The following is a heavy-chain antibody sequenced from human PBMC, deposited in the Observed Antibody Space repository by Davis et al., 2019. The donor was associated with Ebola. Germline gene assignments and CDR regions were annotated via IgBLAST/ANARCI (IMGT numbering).Heavy chain of an antibody. V-gene: IGHV3-21*01. Sequence: GESLKISCAGSGFIFNNYAMSWVRQAPGKGLEWVSSISSSSSYIYYADSVKGRFTISRDNAKNSLYLQMNSLRAEDTAVYYCARGVTGAYWGQGTLVTVSS. CDR2: ISSSSSYI. CDR1: GFIFNNYA. D-gene: IGHD1-1*01. CDR3: ARGVTGAY. J-gene: IGHJ4*02.